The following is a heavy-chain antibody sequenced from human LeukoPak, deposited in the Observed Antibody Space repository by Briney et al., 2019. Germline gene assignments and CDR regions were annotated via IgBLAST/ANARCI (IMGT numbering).Heavy chain of an antibody. CDR2: ISGSGGGT. D-gene: IGHD1-14*01. CDR3: AKGFGTSGIDY. CDR1: GFTFSSYN. Sequence: GGSLRLSCAASGFTFSSYNMNWVRQAPGKGLEWVSGISGSGGGTYYTDSVKGRFTISRDNSKNTLYLQMNSLRAEDTAIYYCAKGFGTSGIDYWGQGTLVTVSS. V-gene: IGHV3-23*01. J-gene: IGHJ4*02.